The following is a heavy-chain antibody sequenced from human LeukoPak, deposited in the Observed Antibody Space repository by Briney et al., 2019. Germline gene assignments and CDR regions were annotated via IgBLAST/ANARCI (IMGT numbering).Heavy chain of an antibody. CDR2: ITSSSTTI. J-gene: IGHJ4*02. CDR3: AKGIEYSSSPSFDY. D-gene: IGHD6-6*01. Sequence: GGSLRLSCAASGFTFSSYSMNWIRQAPGKGLECVSYITSSSTTIHYADSVRGRFTISRDNSKNTLYLQMNSLRAEDTAVYYCAKGIEYSSSPSFDYWGQGTLVTVSS. CDR1: GFTFSSYS. V-gene: IGHV3-48*01.